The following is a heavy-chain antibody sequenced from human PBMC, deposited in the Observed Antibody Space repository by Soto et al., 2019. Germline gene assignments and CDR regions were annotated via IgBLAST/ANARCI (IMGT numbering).Heavy chain of an antibody. D-gene: IGHD1-26*01. CDR2: IGTSGSYI. V-gene: IGHV3-21*01. J-gene: IGHJ4*02. Sequence: EVQLVESGGGLVKPGGSLRLSCAVSGFIFSRYSMKWVRQAPWKGLEWVSSIGTSGSYIYDTDSVKGRFTISRDNTKDSLYLQMNSLRAEDTAIYYCARGSAFIGLDYWGQGTPVTVSS. CDR3: ARGSAFIGLDY. CDR1: GFIFSRYS.